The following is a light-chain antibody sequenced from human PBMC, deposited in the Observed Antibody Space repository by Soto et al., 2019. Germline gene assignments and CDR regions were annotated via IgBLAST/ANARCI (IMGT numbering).Light chain of an antibody. Sequence: EIVMTQSPATLSVSPGERATLSCRASQSVSFKLAWYQQKPGQGPRLLICDASSRATGIPARFSGSGSGTEFTLTISSLQSEDFAVYYCQHYSTWLWTFGQGTKVEIK. J-gene: IGKJ1*01. CDR3: QHYSTWLWT. CDR1: QSVSFK. V-gene: IGKV3-15*01. CDR2: DAS.